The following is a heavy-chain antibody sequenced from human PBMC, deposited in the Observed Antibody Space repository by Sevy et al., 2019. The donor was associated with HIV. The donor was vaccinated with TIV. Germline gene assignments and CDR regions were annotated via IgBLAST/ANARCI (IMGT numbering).Heavy chain of an antibody. CDR1: GFTFDDYA. Sequence: GGSLRLSCAASGFTFDDYAMHWVLQAPGKALEWVSGISWNSGSIGYADSEKGRFTISRDNAKNSLYLQMNSLRAEDTALYYCAKDMHGGSSSYVEYYYYGMDVWGQGTTVTVSS. CDR2: ISWNSGSI. V-gene: IGHV3-9*01. D-gene: IGHD6-6*01. CDR3: AKDMHGGSSSYVEYYYYGMDV. J-gene: IGHJ6*02.